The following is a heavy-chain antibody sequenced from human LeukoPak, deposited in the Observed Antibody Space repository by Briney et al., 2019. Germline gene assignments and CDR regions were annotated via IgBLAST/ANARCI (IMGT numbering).Heavy chain of an antibody. Sequence: SETLSLTCTVSGGSISSGGYYWSWIRQHPGKGLEWIGYIYYSGSTYYNPSLKSRVTISVDTSKNQFSLKLSSVTAADTAVYYCASLPIKYSSSWYKAPFDYWGQGTLVTVSS. CDR2: IYYSGST. CDR3: ASLPIKYSSSWYKAPFDY. CDR1: GGSISSGGYY. D-gene: IGHD6-13*01. V-gene: IGHV4-31*03. J-gene: IGHJ4*02.